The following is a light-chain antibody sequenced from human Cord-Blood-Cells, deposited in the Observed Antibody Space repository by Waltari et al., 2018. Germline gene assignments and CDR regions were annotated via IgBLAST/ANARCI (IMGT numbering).Light chain of an antibody. Sequence: EIVMTLSPATLSVSPGERATLSCRASQSVSSNLAWYQQKPGQAPRLLIYGAATSATGSPARFSGSGSGTEFTLTISSLQSEDFAVYYCQQYNNWPPLTFGGGTKVEIK. J-gene: IGKJ4*01. V-gene: IGKV3-15*01. CDR1: QSVSSN. CDR3: QQYNNWPPLT. CDR2: GAA.